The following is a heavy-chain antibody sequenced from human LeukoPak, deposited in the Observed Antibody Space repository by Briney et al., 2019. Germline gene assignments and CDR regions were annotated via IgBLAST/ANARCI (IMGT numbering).Heavy chain of an antibody. CDR2: IRYDGNNK. D-gene: IGHD3-10*02. CDR1: GLTFSSYG. CDR3: AKDRTMFSGDDAFDI. V-gene: IGHV3-30*02. J-gene: IGHJ3*02. Sequence: GGSLRLSCGASGLTFSSYGMHWVRQAPGKGLEWVAFIRYDGNNKYQPDSVKGRFTISRDNSKNTLYLQMNSLRAEDTAVYYCAKDRTMFSGDDAFDIWGQGTMVTVSS.